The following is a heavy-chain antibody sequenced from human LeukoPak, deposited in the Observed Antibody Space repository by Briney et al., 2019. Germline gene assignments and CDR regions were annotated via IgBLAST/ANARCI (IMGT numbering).Heavy chain of an antibody. CDR1: GGSFSCYY. Sequence: SETLSLTCAVYGGSFSCYYWSWIRQPPGKGLEWIGEINHSGSTNYNPSLKSRVTISVDTSKNQFSLKLSSVTATDTAVYYCARLAGGVVPSRLYYYYYMDVWGKGTTVTVSS. J-gene: IGHJ6*03. V-gene: IGHV4-34*01. CDR3: ARLAGGVVPSRLYYYYYMDV. CDR2: INHSGST. D-gene: IGHD2-2*01.